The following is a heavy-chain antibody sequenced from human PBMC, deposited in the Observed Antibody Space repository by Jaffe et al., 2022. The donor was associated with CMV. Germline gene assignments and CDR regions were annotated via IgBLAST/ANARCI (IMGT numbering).Heavy chain of an antibody. V-gene: IGHV1-69*01. J-gene: IGHJ6*02. D-gene: IGHD1-26*01. CDR2: IIPIFGTA. CDR3: ARGNAPKSGSYKEGPYYYYGMDV. Sequence: QVQLVQSGAEVKKPGSSVKVSCKASGGTFSSYAISWVRQAPGQGLEWMGGIIPIFGTANYAQKFQGRVTITADESTSTAYMELSSLRSEDTAVYYCARGNAPKSGSYKEGPYYYYGMDVWGQGTTVTVSS. CDR1: GGTFSSYA.